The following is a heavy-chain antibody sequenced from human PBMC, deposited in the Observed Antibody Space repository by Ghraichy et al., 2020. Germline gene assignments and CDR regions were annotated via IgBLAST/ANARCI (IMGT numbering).Heavy chain of an antibody. V-gene: IGHV1-24*01. J-gene: IGHJ4*02. CDR1: GYTLTELS. CDR2: FDPEDGET. Sequence: ASVKVSCKVSGYTLTELSMHWVRQAPGKGLEWMGGFDPEDGETIYAQKFQGRVTMTEDTSTDTAYMELSSLRSEDTAVYYCALFNGYSSGWYGGLDYWGQGTLVTVSS. D-gene: IGHD6-19*01. CDR3: ALFNGYSSGWYGGLDY.